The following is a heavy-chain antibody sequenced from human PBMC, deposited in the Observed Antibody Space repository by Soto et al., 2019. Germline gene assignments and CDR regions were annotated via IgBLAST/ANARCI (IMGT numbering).Heavy chain of an antibody. CDR2: INHSGST. CDR1: GGSFSGYY. V-gene: IGHV4-34*01. J-gene: IGHJ2*01. CDR3: ASRDSGYDSAQKFGL. Sequence: QVQLQQWGAGLLKPSETLSLTCAVYGGSFSGYYWSWIRQPPGKGLEWGGEINHSGSTNYNPSLKNRVTIPVHTSMNHFSIRLSYVTAAPNAVYYGASRDSGYDSAQKFGLRCPGTLVTVSS. D-gene: IGHD5-12*01.